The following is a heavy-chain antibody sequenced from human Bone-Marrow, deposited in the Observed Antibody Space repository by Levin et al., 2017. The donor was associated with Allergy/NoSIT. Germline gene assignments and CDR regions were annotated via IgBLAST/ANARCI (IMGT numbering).Heavy chain of an antibody. CDR3: ARAQPTEGDYFDF. Sequence: ASVKVSCKASGYNFIGYYMHWVRQAPGRGLECLGWINPNSGDTDYVDKFQGRVTMTRDTSINTAYMELSRLTSNDTAVYYGARAQPTEGDYFDFWGQGTLVTVSS. J-gene: IGHJ4*02. CDR2: INPNSGDT. CDR1: GYNFIGYY. V-gene: IGHV1-2*02. D-gene: IGHD4-17*01.